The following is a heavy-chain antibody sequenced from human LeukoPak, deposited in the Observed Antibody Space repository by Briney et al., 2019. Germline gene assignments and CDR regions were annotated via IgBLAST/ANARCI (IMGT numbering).Heavy chain of an antibody. D-gene: IGHD1-26*01. Sequence: GGSLRLSCTASGFTFSSYAMSWVRQAPGKGLEWVSAISGSSSNTYYADSVKGRFTISRDNSKNTLYLQMNSLRAEDTAVYYCAGRELRYYYYGMDVWGQGTTVTVSS. CDR2: ISGSSSNT. J-gene: IGHJ6*02. V-gene: IGHV3-23*01. CDR1: GFTFSSYA. CDR3: AGRELRYYYYGMDV.